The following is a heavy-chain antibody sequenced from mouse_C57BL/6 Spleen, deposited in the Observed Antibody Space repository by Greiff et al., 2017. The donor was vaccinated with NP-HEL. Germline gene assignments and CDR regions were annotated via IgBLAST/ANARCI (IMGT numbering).Heavy chain of an antibody. V-gene: IGHV1-26*01. CDR3: ARSEGYYGNDYAMDY. Sequence: VQLQQSGPELVKPGASVKISCKASGYTFTDYYMNWVKQSHGKSLEWIGDINPNNGGTSYNQKFKGKATLTVDKSSSTAYMELRSLTSEDSAVFYCARSEGYYGNDYAMDYWGQGTSVTVSS. D-gene: IGHD2-1*01. CDR1: GYTFTDYY. J-gene: IGHJ4*01. CDR2: INPNNGGT.